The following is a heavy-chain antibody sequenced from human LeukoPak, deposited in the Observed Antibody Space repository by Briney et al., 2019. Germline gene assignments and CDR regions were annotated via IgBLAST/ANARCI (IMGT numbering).Heavy chain of an antibody. D-gene: IGHD6-19*01. CDR3: AKGGPAVADNYYYMDV. CDR1: GFTFDDYA. Sequence: GGSLRLSCAASGFTFDDYAMHWVRRTPRKGLKWVSLISWDGGTAYYADSVKGRFTISRDNNKNSLYLQMNGLRTEDTALYYCAKGGPAVADNYYYMDVWGKGTTVTVSS. V-gene: IGHV3-43D*03. CDR2: ISWDGGTA. J-gene: IGHJ6*03.